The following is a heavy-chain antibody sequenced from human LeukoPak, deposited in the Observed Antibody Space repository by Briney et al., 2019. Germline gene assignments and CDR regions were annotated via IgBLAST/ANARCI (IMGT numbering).Heavy chain of an antibody. CDR1: GFTFSSYW. CDR2: IKQDGSEK. V-gene: IGHV3-7*01. D-gene: IGHD3-3*02. CDR3: ARGVIFGVVTTYYYMDV. Sequence: LPGGSLRLSCAASGFTFSSYWTSWVRQAPGKGLEWVANIKQDGSEKYYVDSVKGRFTISRDNAKNSLYLQMNSLRAEDTAVYYCARGVIFGVVTTYYYMDVWGKGTTVTVSS. J-gene: IGHJ6*03.